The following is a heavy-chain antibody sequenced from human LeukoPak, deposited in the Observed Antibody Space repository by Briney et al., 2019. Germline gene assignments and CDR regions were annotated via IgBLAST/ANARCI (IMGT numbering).Heavy chain of an antibody. J-gene: IGHJ4*02. V-gene: IGHV3-43*01. Sequence: GGSLRLSCAASGLTFDDCTMHWVRQAPGKGLEWVSLISWDGGSTYYADSVKGRFTISRDNSKNSLYLQMNSLRTEDTALYYCAKDKSGSYWGFFDYWGQGTLVTVSS. CDR2: ISWDGGST. CDR1: GLTFDDCT. D-gene: IGHD1-26*01. CDR3: AKDKSGSYWGFFDY.